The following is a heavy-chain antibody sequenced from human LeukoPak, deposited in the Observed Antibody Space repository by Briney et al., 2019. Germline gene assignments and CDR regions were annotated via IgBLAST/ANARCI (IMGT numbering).Heavy chain of an antibody. CDR2: INPNSGGT. CDR1: GYTFTGYY. V-gene: IGHV1-2*02. Sequence: ASVKVSCKASGYTFTGYYMHWVRQAPGQGLEWMGWINPNSGGTNHAQKFQGRVTMTRDTSISTAYMELSRLRSDDTAVYYCARGPTNWKGVIYFDYWGQGTLVTVSS. D-gene: IGHD1-20*01. J-gene: IGHJ4*02. CDR3: ARGPTNWKGVIYFDY.